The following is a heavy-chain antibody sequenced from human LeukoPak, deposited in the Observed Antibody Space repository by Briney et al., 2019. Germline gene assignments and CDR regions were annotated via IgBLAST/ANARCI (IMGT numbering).Heavy chain of an antibody. CDR2: ISDGGST. CDR3: VRHCCSTPSKRTFDI. CDR1: GGSIWTSDYY. V-gene: IGHV4-39*01. D-gene: IGHD2-2*01. J-gene: IGHJ3*02. Sequence: SETLSLTRTVSGGSIWTSDYYWGCIRQFPGKGLEWIGTISDGGSTYYNPSLESRVIISVDTSKNQFSLKLSSVTAADTAVYYCVRHCCSTPSKRTFDIWGQGTLVTVSS.